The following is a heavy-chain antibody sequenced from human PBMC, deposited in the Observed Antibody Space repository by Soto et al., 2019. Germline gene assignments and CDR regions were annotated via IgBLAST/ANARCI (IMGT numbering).Heavy chain of an antibody. CDR1: GYTFTSYD. J-gene: IGHJ4*02. D-gene: IGHD3-10*01. Sequence: QVQLVQSGAEVKKPGASVKVSCTASGYTFTSYDISWVRQAPGQGLEWMGWISIYNVNTDNAQKPQGRVTMTTDTSTNTAYMELRSRRSDDTAVYYCSRGLNYGSGDYWGQGTLVTVSS. CDR2: ISIYNVNT. V-gene: IGHV1-18*01. CDR3: SRGLNYGSGDY.